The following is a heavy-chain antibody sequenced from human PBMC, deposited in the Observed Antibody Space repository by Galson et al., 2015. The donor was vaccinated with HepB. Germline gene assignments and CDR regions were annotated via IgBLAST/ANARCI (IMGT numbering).Heavy chain of an antibody. D-gene: IGHD4-23*01. Sequence: SLRLSCAASGLSVSHNFMTWVRQAPGKGLEWVSVIYSGGTTYYADSVKGRFTISRDNSKNTLFLQMNNLRAEDTAVYYCATSAVITPPLVEDYYYALDVWGQGTTVTVSS. CDR1: GLSVSHNF. CDR3: ATSAVITPPLVEDYYYALDV. J-gene: IGHJ6*02. CDR2: IYSGGTT. V-gene: IGHV3-66*01.